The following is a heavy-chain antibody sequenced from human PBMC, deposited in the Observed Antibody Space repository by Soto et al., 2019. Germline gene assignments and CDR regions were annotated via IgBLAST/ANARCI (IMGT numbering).Heavy chain of an antibody. J-gene: IGHJ4*02. CDR3: AGGGFFWSGSYRPPDY. D-gene: IGHD3-10*01. CDR2: IYYSGST. Sequence: QVQLQESGPGLVKPSQTLSLTCTVSGGSISSGGYYWSWIRQHPGKGLEWIGYIYYSGSTYYNPSLQSPVTMSVDTSKDQFSLKLSSVTAADTAVYYCAGGGFFWSGSYRPPDYWGQGTLVTVSS. CDR1: GGSISSGGYY. V-gene: IGHV4-31*01.